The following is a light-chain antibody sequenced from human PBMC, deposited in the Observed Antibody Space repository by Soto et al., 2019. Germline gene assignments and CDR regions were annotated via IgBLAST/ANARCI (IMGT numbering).Light chain of an antibody. Sequence: VLTQSPATLSLSPGERATRSCRASETIRGLLAWYQQRPGPPPRLLIYDTSNRATGLPARFSGRGSGTDFTLTISGLQADDVGGYYCQDRHYRPITFGQGTRPEI. V-gene: IGKV3-11*01. CDR2: DTS. CDR1: ETIRGL. CDR3: QDRHYRPIT. J-gene: IGKJ5*01.